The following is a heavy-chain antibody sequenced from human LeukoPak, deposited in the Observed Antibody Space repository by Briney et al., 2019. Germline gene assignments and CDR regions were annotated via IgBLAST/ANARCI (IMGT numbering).Heavy chain of an antibody. J-gene: IGHJ6*02. CDR2: ISGSGGST. CDR3: AKGLVPYYYYGMDV. V-gene: IGHV3-23*01. Sequence: GGSLRLSCAASGFTFSNYAMSWVRQAPGKGLEWVSVISGSGGSTYYADSVKGRFTISRDNSKNTLYLQMNSLRAEDTAVYYYAKGLVPYYYYGMDVWGQGTTVTVSS. D-gene: IGHD3-16*01. CDR1: GFTFSNYA.